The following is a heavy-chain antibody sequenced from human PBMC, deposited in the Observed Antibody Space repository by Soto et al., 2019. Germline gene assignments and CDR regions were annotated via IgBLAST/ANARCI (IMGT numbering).Heavy chain of an antibody. CDR3: ASTFKFETICGVVRPYYFDD. CDR1: GGSFSGYY. J-gene: IGHJ4*02. CDR2: INHSGST. V-gene: IGHV4-34*01. Sequence: QVLLQQWGAGLLKPSETLSLTCAVYGGSFSGYYWSWIRQSPRKGLEWIGEINHSGSTNYNPSLKSRVTISLDTVKDQFSLELSSVTAADTAVYYCASTFKFETICGVVRPYYFDDWGQGTLVTVSS. D-gene: IGHD3-3*01.